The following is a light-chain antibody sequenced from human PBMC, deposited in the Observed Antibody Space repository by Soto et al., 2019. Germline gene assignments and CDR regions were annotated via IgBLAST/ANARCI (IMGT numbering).Light chain of an antibody. CDR3: QQYNNWPQT. J-gene: IGKJ1*01. V-gene: IGKV1-5*03. CDR2: KAS. CDR1: QTISSW. Sequence: DIQMTQSPSTLSVSVIDIVTITFLASQTISSWLAWYQQKPGKAPKLLIYKASTLKSGVPARFSGSGSGTEFTLTISSLQSEDFAEYHCQQYNNWPQTFGQGTKVDIK.